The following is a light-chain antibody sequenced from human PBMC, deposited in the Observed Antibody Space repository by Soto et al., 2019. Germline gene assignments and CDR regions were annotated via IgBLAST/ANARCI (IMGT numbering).Light chain of an antibody. CDR2: DNS. CDR1: SSNIGKNY. V-gene: IGLV1-51*01. Sequence: QSVLTQPPSVSAAPGQQVTISCPGSSSNIGKNYVSWYQQIPGTAPKLLIYDNSQRPSGIPDRFSGSKSGTSATLGITGLQTGDEADYYCGPWDDSLYSGLLGGGTKLTVL. CDR3: GPWDDSLYSGL. J-gene: IGLJ2*01.